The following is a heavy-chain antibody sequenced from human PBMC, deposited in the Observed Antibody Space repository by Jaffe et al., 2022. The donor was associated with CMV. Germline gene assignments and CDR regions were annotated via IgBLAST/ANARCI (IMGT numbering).Heavy chain of an antibody. CDR2: IDWDDDK. D-gene: IGHD5-18*01. CDR1: GFSLSTSGMC. J-gene: IGHJ6*03. V-gene: IGHV2-70*15. Sequence: QVTLRESGPALVKPTQTLTLTCTFSGFSLSTSGMCVSWIRQPPGKALEWLARIDWDDDKYYSTSLKTRLTISKDTSKNQVVLTMTNMDPVDTATYYCARIVDTGRGTDYYYYYYMDVWGKGTTVTVSS. CDR3: ARIVDTGRGTDYYYYYYMDV.